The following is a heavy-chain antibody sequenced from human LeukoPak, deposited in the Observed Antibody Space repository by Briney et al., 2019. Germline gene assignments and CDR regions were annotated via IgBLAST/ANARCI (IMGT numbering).Heavy chain of an antibody. CDR2: IYYSGST. D-gene: IGHD1-26*01. V-gene: IGHV4-39*07. Sequence: SETLSLTCTVSGGSISSSSSLWGWIRQPPGKGLEWIGSIYYSGSTYYNPSLKSRVTISVDMSKNQFSLKLSSVTAADTAVYYCASGSYYYDYWGQGTLVTVSS. CDR3: ASGSYYYDY. J-gene: IGHJ4*02. CDR1: GGSISSSSSL.